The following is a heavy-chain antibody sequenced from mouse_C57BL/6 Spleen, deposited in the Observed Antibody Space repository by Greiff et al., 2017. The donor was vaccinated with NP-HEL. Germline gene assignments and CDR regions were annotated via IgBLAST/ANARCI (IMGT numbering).Heavy chain of an antibody. J-gene: IGHJ3*01. Sequence: QVQLQQSGAELVRPGASVTLSCKASGYTFTDYEMHWVKQTPVHGLEWIGAIDPETGGTAYNQKFKGKAILTADKSSSTAYMELRSLTSEDSAVYYCTRYDYGSSFFGDWGKGTLVTVAA. D-gene: IGHD1-1*01. CDR3: TRYDYGSSFFGD. V-gene: IGHV1-15*01. CDR1: GYTFTDYE. CDR2: IDPETGGT.